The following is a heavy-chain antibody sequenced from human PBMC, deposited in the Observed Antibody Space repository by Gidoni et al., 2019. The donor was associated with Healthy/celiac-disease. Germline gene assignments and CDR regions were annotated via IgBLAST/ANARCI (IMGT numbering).Heavy chain of an antibody. Sequence: EVQLVETGGGLIQPGGSLRLSCAASGFTVSSNYMSWVRQAPGKGLEWVSVIYSGGSTYYADSVKGRFTISRDNSKTTLYLQMNSLRAEDTAVYYCARGGGYYYYGMDVWGQGTTVTVSS. J-gene: IGHJ6*02. CDR1: GFTVSSNY. CDR3: ARGGGYYYYGMDV. D-gene: IGHD3-16*01. CDR2: IYSGGST. V-gene: IGHV3-53*02.